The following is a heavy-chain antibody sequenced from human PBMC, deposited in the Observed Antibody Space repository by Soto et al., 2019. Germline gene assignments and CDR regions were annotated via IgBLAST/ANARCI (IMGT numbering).Heavy chain of an antibody. CDR3: ARDKKPFNWSPSILKSYYYGMDV. Sequence: QVQLVESGGRVVQPGRSLRLSCAASGFTFRTFAMHWVRQAPGKGLEWVAVISNDGSIKYFLDSVKGRFTISRDNSNNTLYLQMDSLRAEDTAVYYCARDKKPFNWSPSILKSYYYGMDVWGQGTTVTVSS. CDR2: ISNDGSIK. J-gene: IGHJ6*02. CDR1: GFTFRTFA. V-gene: IGHV3-30-3*01. D-gene: IGHD1-1*01.